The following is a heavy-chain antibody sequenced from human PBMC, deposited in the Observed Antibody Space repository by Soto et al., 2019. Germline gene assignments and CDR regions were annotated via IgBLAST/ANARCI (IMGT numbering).Heavy chain of an antibody. CDR3: AKDGASGSYPPYYYFGMDV. V-gene: IGHV3-23*01. CDR2: ISGSGGNA. CDR1: GFTFSSYA. Sequence: EVQLLESGGGLVQPGGSLRLSCAASGFTFSSYAMSWVRQAPGKGLEWVSTISGSGGNAYYADSVKGRFSISRDNSKNTLRLQMNSLRPDDTAVYYCAKDGASGSYPPYYYFGMDVWGQGTTVTVSS. J-gene: IGHJ6*02. D-gene: IGHD1-26*01.